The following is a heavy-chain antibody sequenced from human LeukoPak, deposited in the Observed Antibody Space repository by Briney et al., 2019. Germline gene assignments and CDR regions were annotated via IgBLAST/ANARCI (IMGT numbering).Heavy chain of an antibody. V-gene: IGHV3-48*01. CDR2: ISSSSSAI. J-gene: IGHJ4*02. CDR3: AKGVWPGNRYCGY. D-gene: IGHD1-14*01. Sequence: GGSLRLSCAASGFTFSTYTMNWVRQAPGKGLEWVSYISSSSSAIYYADSVKGRFTISRDNSKNTLYLQMNSLRAEDTAVYYCAKGVWPGNRYCGYWGQGTLVTVSS. CDR1: GFTFSTYT.